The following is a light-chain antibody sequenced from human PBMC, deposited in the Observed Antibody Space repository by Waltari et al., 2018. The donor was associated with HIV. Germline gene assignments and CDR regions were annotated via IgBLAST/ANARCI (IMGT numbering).Light chain of an antibody. Sequence: ETVLTQSPATLSLSPGERATLSCRASQSVSSRYLAWYQQKPGQAPSLVIYYVSKRATGIPDRFTGSGSGTDFTLTINSLEPEDFAVYFCQQYFTTSRAFGQGTKVELK. J-gene: IGKJ1*01. CDR3: QQYFTTSRA. V-gene: IGKV3-20*01. CDR1: QSVSSRY. CDR2: YVS.